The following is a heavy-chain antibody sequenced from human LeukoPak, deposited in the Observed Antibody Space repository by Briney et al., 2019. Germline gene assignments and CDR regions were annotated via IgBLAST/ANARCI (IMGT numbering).Heavy chain of an antibody. CDR1: GYTFTSYA. CDR3: ARVVRNYYDRSGYEDY. Sequence: SVKVSCKASGYTFTSYAISWVRQVPGQGLEWMGGIIPLFGTANYAQKFQGRVTITADKSTTTAYMELSSLSSGDTAMYYCARVVRNYYDRSGYEDYWGQGTLVTVSS. D-gene: IGHD3-22*01. J-gene: IGHJ4*02. CDR2: IIPLFGTA. V-gene: IGHV1-69*06.